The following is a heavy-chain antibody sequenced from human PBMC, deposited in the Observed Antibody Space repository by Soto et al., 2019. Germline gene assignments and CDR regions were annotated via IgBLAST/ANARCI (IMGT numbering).Heavy chain of an antibody. V-gene: IGHV4-31*03. CDR1: SGTISSGGYY. CDR2: IYYSGST. J-gene: IGHJ5*02. D-gene: IGHD3-10*01. Sequence: QVQLQESGPGLVKPSQTLSLTCTVSSGTISSGGYYWSWIRQHPGKGLEWIGYIYYSGSTYYNPSLKSRVTISVDTSKNQISLKLSSVTAADTAVYYCAEAVMVRAVIAFDPWGQGTLVTVSS. CDR3: AEAVMVRAVIAFDP.